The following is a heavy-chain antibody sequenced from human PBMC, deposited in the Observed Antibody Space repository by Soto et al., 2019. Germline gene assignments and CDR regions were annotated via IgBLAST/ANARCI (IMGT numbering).Heavy chain of an antibody. Sequence: ASVKVSCKASGGTFSSYAISWVRQAPGQGLEWMGGIIPIFGTANYAQKFQGRVTITADESTSTAYMELSSLRSEDTAVYYCARVCSSSSGCYYYYYGMDVWGQGTTVTVSS. J-gene: IGHJ6*02. CDR1: GGTFSSYA. CDR2: IIPIFGTA. D-gene: IGHD6-6*01. V-gene: IGHV1-69*13. CDR3: ARVCSSSSGCYYYYYGMDV.